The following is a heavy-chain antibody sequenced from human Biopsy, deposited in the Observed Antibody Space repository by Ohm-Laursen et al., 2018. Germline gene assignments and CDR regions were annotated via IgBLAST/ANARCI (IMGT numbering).Heavy chain of an antibody. J-gene: IGHJ4*02. CDR1: GYSFTSYY. V-gene: IGHV1-69*13. CDR2: IIPMFGTA. Sequence: SVKVSCNASGYSFTSYYMHWVRQAPGRGLEWMGGIIPMFGTANYAQMFQGRVTISADESTSTSYMELSSLTTEDTAIYYCARGPHSGSHSCFDYWGRGTLVTVSS. CDR3: ARGPHSGSHSCFDY. D-gene: IGHD1-26*01.